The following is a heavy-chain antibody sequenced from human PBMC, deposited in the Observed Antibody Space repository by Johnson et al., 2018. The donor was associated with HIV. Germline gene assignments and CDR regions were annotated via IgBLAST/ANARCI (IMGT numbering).Heavy chain of an antibody. V-gene: IGHV3-30*03. J-gene: IGHJ3*02. D-gene: IGHD6-25*01. CDR3: ARRIAAADDAFDI. Sequence: YYANSVTGRFTISRDNSKNTLSLQLNNLRPDDTAVYYCARRIAAADDAFDIWGHGTMVTVSS.